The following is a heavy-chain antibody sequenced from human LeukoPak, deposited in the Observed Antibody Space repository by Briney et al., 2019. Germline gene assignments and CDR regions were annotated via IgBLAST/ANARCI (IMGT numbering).Heavy chain of an antibody. CDR3: ARDSSSRYCSGGSCYDGFDY. J-gene: IGHJ4*02. V-gene: IGHV1-24*01. Sequence: ASVKVSCKVSGYTLTELSMYWVRQAPGKGLEWMGGFDPEDGETIYAQKFQGRVTMTEDTSTDTAYMELSSLRSEDTAVYYCARDSSSRYCSGGSCYDGFDYWGQGTLVTVSS. CDR1: GYTLTELS. D-gene: IGHD2-15*01. CDR2: FDPEDGET.